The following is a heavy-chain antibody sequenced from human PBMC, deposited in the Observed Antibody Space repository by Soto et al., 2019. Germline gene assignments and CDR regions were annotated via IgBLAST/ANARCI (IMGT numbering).Heavy chain of an antibody. CDR1: GFTFSSYG. V-gene: IGHV3-33*01. CDR3: ARDRSGSYFNYFDY. Sequence: QVQLVESGGGVVQPGRSLRLSCAASGFTFSSYGMHWVRQAPGKGLEWVAVTWYDGSNKYYADSVKGRFTISRDNSKNTLYLQMNSLRAEDTAVYYCARDRSGSYFNYFDYWGQGTLVTVSS. CDR2: TWYDGSNK. J-gene: IGHJ4*02. D-gene: IGHD1-26*01.